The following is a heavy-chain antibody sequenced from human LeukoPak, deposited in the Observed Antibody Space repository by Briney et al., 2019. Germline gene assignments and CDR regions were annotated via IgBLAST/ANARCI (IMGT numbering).Heavy chain of an antibody. J-gene: IGHJ3*02. V-gene: IGHV3-21*01. CDR2: ISSSSSYI. Sequence: PGGSLRLSCVASGFTFSSYSMNWVRQAPGKGLEWASSISSSSSYIYYADSVKGRFTISRDNAKNSLYLQMNSLRAEDTAVYYCARDRQWLTDAFDIWGQGTMVTVSS. D-gene: IGHD6-19*01. CDR3: ARDRQWLTDAFDI. CDR1: GFTFSSYS.